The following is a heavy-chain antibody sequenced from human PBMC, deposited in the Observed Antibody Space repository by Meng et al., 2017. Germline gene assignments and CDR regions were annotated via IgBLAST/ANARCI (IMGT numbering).Heavy chain of an antibody. CDR2: IYSGGST. J-gene: IGHJ4*02. V-gene: IGHV3-53*02. D-gene: IGHD6-19*01. Sequence: EVQLAETGGGLVHPGGSLRLSCTASGFSVTTSYMSWVRQAPGKGLEWVSVIYSGGSTYYADSVKGRFSISRDNSKNTLYLQMNSLRAEDTAVYFCARDSSSGWYHNYWGQGTLVTVSS. CDR3: ARDSSSGWYHNY. CDR1: GFSVTTSY.